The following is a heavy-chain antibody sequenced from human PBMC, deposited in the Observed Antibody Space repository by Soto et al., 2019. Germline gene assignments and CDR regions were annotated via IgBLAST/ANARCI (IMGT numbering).Heavy chain of an antibody. CDR1: GGSISSGDYY. CDR3: ARANPYESSGYYPLDY. Sequence: SETLSLTCTVSGGSISSGDYYWSWIRQPPGKGLEWIGYIYYSGTTYYNPSLRSRVTISLDTSKNQFSLKLTSVTAADTAVYYCARANPYESSGYYPLDYWGQGTLVTVSS. J-gene: IGHJ4*02. V-gene: IGHV4-30-4*01. D-gene: IGHD3-22*01. CDR2: IYYSGTT.